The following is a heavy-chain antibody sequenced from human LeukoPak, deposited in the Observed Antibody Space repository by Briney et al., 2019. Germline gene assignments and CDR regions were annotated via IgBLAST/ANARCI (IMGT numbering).Heavy chain of an antibody. CDR1: GFTFSGYG. CDR3: ARSIPRYDGSAYYPDY. D-gene: IGHD3-22*01. J-gene: IGHJ4*02. CDR2: IWYDGSND. Sequence: GGALRLSCAASGFTFSGYGMHRGRQAPGKGLGWVAAIWYDGSNDDYADSVKGLFTISRDNSKSTLYLQMNSLRAEDTAIYYCARSIPRYDGSAYYPDYWGQGTLVTVSS. V-gene: IGHV3-33*01.